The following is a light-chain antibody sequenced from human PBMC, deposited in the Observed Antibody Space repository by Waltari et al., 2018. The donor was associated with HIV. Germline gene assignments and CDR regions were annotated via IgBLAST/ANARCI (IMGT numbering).Light chain of an antibody. Sequence: QSALTQPPSASGSLGQSVTISCTGSSSDIGAYDSVSWFQQHPRSAPKLLLYEVTRRPATVSDRLSGSRSGSTAFRTVAGLQPDDEATYFCSSYGDSLRVLFGGGTNVTVL. V-gene: IGLV2-8*01. CDR2: EVT. CDR1: SSDIGAYDS. CDR3: SSYGDSLRVL. J-gene: IGLJ3*02.